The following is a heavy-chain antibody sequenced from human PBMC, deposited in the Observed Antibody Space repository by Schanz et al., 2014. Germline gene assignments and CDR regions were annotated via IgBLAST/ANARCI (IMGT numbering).Heavy chain of an antibody. Sequence: QVQLVHSGPEVKKPGSSVKVSCQAFGDTFSKYNIMWVRQVPGQGLEWLGRIMPLRGIGNNAWKFQDRLTITADKSMNRTYMEVSSHRSEDTAVDYCTRRRRAVPNGFDVWGQGTTVTVS. CDR3: TRRRRAVPNGFDV. V-gene: IGHV1-69*02. CDR1: GDTFSKYN. CDR2: IMPLRGIG. J-gene: IGHJ6*02. D-gene: IGHD6-19*01.